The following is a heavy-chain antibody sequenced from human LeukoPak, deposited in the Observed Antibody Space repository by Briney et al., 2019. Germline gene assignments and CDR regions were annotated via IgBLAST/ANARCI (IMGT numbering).Heavy chain of an antibody. CDR1: GGSISSSSYY. CDR2: IYYSGST. D-gene: IGHD2-2*01. CDR3: ARHSTGGGPAAAEFDY. Sequence: SETLPLTCTVSGGSISSSSYYWGWIRQPPGKGLEWIGSIYYSGSTYYNPSLKSRVTISVDTSKNQFSLKLSSVTAADTAVYYCARHSTGGGPAAAEFDYWGQGTLVTVSS. V-gene: IGHV4-39*01. J-gene: IGHJ4*02.